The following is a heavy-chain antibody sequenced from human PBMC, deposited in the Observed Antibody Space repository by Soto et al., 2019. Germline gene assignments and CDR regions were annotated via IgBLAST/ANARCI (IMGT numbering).Heavy chain of an antibody. J-gene: IGHJ4*02. CDR2: IYYSGST. CDR3: ARRGSWGYYFDF. D-gene: IGHD1-26*01. V-gene: IGHV4-61*01. CDR1: GGSVSSGSYY. Sequence: SETLSLTCTVSGGSVSSGSYYWSWIRQPPGKGLEWIGYIYYSGSTNYNPSLKSRVFMSADRSKNQFSLHLSSVTAADTAVYYCARRGSWGYYFDFWGQGALVTVSS.